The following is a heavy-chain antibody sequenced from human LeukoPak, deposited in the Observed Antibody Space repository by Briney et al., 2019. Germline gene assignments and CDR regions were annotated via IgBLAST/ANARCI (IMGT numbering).Heavy chain of an antibody. CDR2: INTDGSTT. Sequence: GGSLRLSCAASGFTFSSSWMHWVRQAPGKGLVWVSRINTDGSTTTYADSVKGRFTISRDNAKNTVYLQMNSLRAEDTAVYYCARAGGYSGYDYGDPAFDIWGQGTMVTVSS. CDR3: ARAGGYSGYDYGDPAFDI. CDR1: GFTFSSSW. V-gene: IGHV3-74*01. D-gene: IGHD5-12*01. J-gene: IGHJ3*02.